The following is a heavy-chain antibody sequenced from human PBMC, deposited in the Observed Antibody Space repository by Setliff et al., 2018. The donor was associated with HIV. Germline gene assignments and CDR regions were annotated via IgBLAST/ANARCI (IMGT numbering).Heavy chain of an antibody. D-gene: IGHD4-17*01. CDR1: GYTFTDYY. Sequence: ASVKVSCKASGYTFTDYYIHWVRQAPGQGLEWMGWINPNSSDTNYAQKFQGRVTMTRDTAISTAYMDLSRLRSDDTAVYYCARRVPPIPSGDLDYWGQGTLVTVSS. CDR3: ARRVPPIPSGDLDY. V-gene: IGHV1-2*02. CDR2: INPNSSDT. J-gene: IGHJ4*02.